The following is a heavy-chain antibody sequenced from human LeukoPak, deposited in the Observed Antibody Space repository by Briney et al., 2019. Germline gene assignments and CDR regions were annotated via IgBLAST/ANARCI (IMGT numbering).Heavy chain of an antibody. D-gene: IGHD6-19*01. V-gene: IGHV4-30-4*01. CDR1: GGSISSGDYY. CDR2: IYYSGST. J-gene: IGHJ4*02. Sequence: SETLSLTCTVSGGSISSGDYYWSWIRQPPGKGLEWIGYIYYSGSTYYNPSLKSRVTISVDRSKNQFSLKLSSVTAADTAVYYCAYIAVAGSGGGNWGQGTLVTVSS. CDR3: AYIAVAGSGGGN.